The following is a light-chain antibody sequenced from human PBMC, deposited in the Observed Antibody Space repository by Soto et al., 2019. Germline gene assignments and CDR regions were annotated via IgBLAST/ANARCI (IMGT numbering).Light chain of an antibody. CDR1: QSVLYSPNNNNY. J-gene: IGKJ3*01. Sequence: DIVMTQSPDSLAVSLGERATINCKSSQSVLYSPNNNNYLSWYQHKPGQPPRLFIYWASTRESGVPDRFSGSGSGTDFTLTISSLQAEDVAIYYCQQYYTTPYTFGPGTKVDVK. V-gene: IGKV4-1*01. CDR2: WAS. CDR3: QQYYTTPYT.